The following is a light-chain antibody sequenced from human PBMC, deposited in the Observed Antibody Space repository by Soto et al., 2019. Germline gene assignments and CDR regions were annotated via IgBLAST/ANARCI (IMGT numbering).Light chain of an antibody. CDR2: LNSDGSH. CDR1: SGHSSYA. Sequence: QLVLTQSPSASASLGASVKLTCTLSSGHSSYAIAWHQQQAGKGPRYLMKLNSDGSHSKGDGIPDRFSGSSSGAERYLTISILQSEDEADYYCQTWGTGIRVFGGGTKLTVL. V-gene: IGLV4-69*01. J-gene: IGLJ2*01. CDR3: QTWGTGIRV.